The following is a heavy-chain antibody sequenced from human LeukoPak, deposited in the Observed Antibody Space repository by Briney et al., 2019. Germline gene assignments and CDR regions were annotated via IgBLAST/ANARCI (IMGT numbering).Heavy chain of an antibody. CDR2: IRGTGTST. CDR3: AKVTYGSGTYGAFDY. Sequence: PGGTLRLSCAGSGFTFSSYGMSWVRQAPGKGLEWVSAIRGTGTSTYYADSVKGRFTISRDNSKNTLYLQMNSLRAEDTAVYYCAKVTYGSGTYGAFDYWGQGTLVTVSP. D-gene: IGHD3-10*01. J-gene: IGHJ4*02. CDR1: GFTFSSYG. V-gene: IGHV3-23*01.